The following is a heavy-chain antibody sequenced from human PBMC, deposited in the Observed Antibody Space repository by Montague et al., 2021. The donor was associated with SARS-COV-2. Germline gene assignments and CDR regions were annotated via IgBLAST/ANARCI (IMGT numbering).Heavy chain of an antibody. D-gene: IGHD4-17*01. V-gene: IGHV3-21*01. CDR3: ARDLTTVTTNYFDY. CDR1: GFTFSSYS. J-gene: IGHJ4*01. Sequence: SLRLSCAASGFTFSSYSMNWVRQAPGKGLEWVSSISSSSSYIYYADSVKGRFTISRDNAKNSLYLQMNSLRAEDTAVYYCARDLTTVTTNYFDYRGQRTLVTVSS. CDR2: ISSSSSYI.